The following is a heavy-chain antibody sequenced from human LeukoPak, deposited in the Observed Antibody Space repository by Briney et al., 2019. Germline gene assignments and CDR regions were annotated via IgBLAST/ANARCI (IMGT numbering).Heavy chain of an antibody. CDR2: IYYSGST. D-gene: IGHD3-3*01. J-gene: IGHJ4*02. V-gene: IGHV4-59*01. CDR1: GGSISSYY. Sequence: SETLSLTCTVSGGSISSYYWSWIRQPPGKGLEWIGYIYYSGSTNYNPSLKSRVTISVDTSKNQFSLKLSSVTAADTAVYYCARNPDWYYDFWSGYQDNYFDYWGQGTLVTVSS. CDR3: ARNPDWYYDFWSGYQDNYFDY.